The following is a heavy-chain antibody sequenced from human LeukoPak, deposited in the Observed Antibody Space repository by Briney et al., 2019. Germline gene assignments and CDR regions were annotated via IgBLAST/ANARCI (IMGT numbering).Heavy chain of an antibody. CDR1: GYTFTGYY. Sequence: ASVKVSCKASGYTFTGYYMHWVRQAPGQGLEWMGRINPNSGGTNYAQKFQGRVTMTRDTSNSTAYMELSRLRSDDTAVYYCARLRFLEWFPFDYWGQGTLVTVSS. D-gene: IGHD3-3*01. J-gene: IGHJ4*02. CDR2: INPNSGGT. V-gene: IGHV1-2*06. CDR3: ARLRFLEWFPFDY.